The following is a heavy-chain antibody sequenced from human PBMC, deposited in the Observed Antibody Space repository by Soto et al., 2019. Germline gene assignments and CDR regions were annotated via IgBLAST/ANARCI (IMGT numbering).Heavy chain of an antibody. CDR1: GFTFSNYG. J-gene: IGHJ6*01. V-gene: IGHV3-23*04. CDR3: VRVRIAVDGYYGFDS. CDR2: MSGSGAGA. D-gene: IGHD6-19*01. Sequence: EVQLEESGGGLVQPGGSLRLSCVASGFTFSNYGMTWVRQAPGKGLEWVSVMSGSGAGAHSVDAVKGRFTISRYNSKNTLYLQVASLRVGDTAVYYCVRVRIAVDGYYGFDSWGQGIRVSVSS.